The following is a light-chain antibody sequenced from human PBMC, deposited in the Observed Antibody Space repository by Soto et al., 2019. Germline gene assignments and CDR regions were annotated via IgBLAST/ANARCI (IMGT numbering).Light chain of an antibody. Sequence: QSVLTQPASVSGSPGQSITISCTGTTSDVGGYNYVSWYQQHPGKAPKLMIYEVNNRPSGVSNRFSGSKSGNTASLIISGLQAEDEADYYCTSYTSSSTLVIGGGTKLTVL. CDR1: TSDVGGYNY. J-gene: IGLJ2*01. CDR3: TSYTSSSTLV. CDR2: EVN. V-gene: IGLV2-14*01.